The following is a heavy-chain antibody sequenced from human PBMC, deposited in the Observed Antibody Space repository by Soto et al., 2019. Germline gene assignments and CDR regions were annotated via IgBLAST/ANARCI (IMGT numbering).Heavy chain of an antibody. CDR2: INTGNGDT. CDR3: ATQAYDY. Sequence: QVHLVQSGAEVKKPGASVTISCKTSGYTFTEYAMHWVRHAPGRGLEWVGWINTGNGDTRYSPKLQGRVTITSDASASTAYLGLSRLKFEDTALYYCATQAYDYWGQGTQVGVAS. CDR1: GYTFTEYA. V-gene: IGHV1-3*04. J-gene: IGHJ4*02.